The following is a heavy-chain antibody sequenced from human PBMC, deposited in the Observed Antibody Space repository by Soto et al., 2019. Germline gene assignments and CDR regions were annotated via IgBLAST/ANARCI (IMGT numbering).Heavy chain of an antibody. V-gene: IGHV4-59*08. D-gene: IGHD3-22*01. J-gene: IGHJ4*02. CDR1: GGSFSSYY. Sequence: SETLSLTCAVYGGSFSSYYWSWIRQPPGKGLEWIGYIYYSGSTNYNPSLKSRVTISVDTSKNQFSLKLSSVTAADTAVYYCARLGYYDSSGYYVGYWGQGTLVTVSS. CDR2: IYYSGST. CDR3: ARLGYYDSSGYYVGY.